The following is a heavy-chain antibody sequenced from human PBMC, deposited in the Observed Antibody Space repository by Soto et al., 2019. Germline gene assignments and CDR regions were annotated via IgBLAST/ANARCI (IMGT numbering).Heavy chain of an antibody. CDR2: IIPIFGTA. CDR3: ARNYYDSSGYHHFDY. CDR1: GGTFSSYA. J-gene: IGHJ4*02. Sequence: ASVKVSCKASGGTFSSYAISWVRQAPGQGLEWMGGIIPIFGTANYAQKFQGRVTITADESTSTAYMELSSLRSEDTAVYYCARNYYDSSGYHHFDYWGQGTLVTVSS. D-gene: IGHD3-22*01. V-gene: IGHV1-69*13.